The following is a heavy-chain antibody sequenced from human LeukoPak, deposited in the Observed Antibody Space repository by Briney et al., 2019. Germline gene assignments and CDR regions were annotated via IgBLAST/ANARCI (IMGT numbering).Heavy chain of an antibody. J-gene: IGHJ4*02. CDR3: ARVISGAFSDY. V-gene: IGHV3-7*05. CDR1: GFTFSSHW. D-gene: IGHD7-27*01. Sequence: PGGSLRLSCAGSGFTFSSHWMSWLRQAPGKGLEWVANIKEDGSVKNYGDSVKGRFTVSRDNAKNSLYLQMNSLRAEDTAVYYCARVISGAFSDYWGQGTLVTVSS. CDR2: IKEDGSVK.